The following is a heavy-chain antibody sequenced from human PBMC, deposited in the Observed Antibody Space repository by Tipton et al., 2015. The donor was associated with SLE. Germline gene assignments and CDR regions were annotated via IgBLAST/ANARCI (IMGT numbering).Heavy chain of an antibody. CDR2: IYSSGST. V-gene: IGHV4-61*02. Sequence: TLSLTCTVSGGSINSDDYHWSWIRQPAGAGLEWIGRIYSSGSTNYNPSLKSRVTISVDTSKNQFSLNRSSVTAADTAVYHCARGVRVPLQSWFAPWGQATLVIVSS. J-gene: IGHJ5*02. D-gene: IGHD4/OR15-4a*01. CDR1: GGSINSDDYH. CDR3: ARGVRVPLQSWFAP.